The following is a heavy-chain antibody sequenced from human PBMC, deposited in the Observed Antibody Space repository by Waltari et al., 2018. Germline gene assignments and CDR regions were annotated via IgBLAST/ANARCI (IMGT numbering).Heavy chain of an antibody. Sequence: QVQLQQWGAGLLKPSETLSLTCAVYGGSFSGYYWSWIRKPPGKGLEWIGEINHSGSTNYNPSLKSRVTISVDTSKNQFSLKLSSVTAADTAVYYCATMMGGYGFWGTFSDELPFDPWGQGTLVTVSS. CDR3: ATMMGGYGFWGTFSDELPFDP. V-gene: IGHV4-34*01. CDR2: INHSGST. D-gene: IGHD3-3*01. J-gene: IGHJ5*02. CDR1: GGSFSGYY.